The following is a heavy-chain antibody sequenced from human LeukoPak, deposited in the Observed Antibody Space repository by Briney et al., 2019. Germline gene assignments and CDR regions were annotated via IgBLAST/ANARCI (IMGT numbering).Heavy chain of an antibody. J-gene: IGHJ4*02. D-gene: IGHD3-10*01. Sequence: GGSLRLSCAASGFTFSTYWMSWVRQAPGKGLEWVGNIKEDGTEKYYVDSVKGRFTISRDNSKNTLYLQMNSLRAEDTAVYYCAKVYGSGSYQDYWGQGTLVTVSS. CDR3: AKVYGSGSYQDY. CDR2: IKEDGTEK. CDR1: GFTFSTYW. V-gene: IGHV3-7*03.